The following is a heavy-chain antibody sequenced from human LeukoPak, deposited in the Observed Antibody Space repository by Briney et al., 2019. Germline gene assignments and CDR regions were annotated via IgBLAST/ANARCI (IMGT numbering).Heavy chain of an antibody. CDR3: ARDEGGVRGDNYYFDY. D-gene: IGHD3-10*01. CDR1: GVTFSSYP. J-gene: IGHJ4*02. CDR2: ISYDGSNK. V-gene: IGHV3-30-3*01. Sequence: GGCLRLSCAASGVTFSSYPMHWVCQAPGKGLEWVAVISYDGSNKYYADSVKGRFTISRDNSKNTLYLQMNSLRAEDTAVYYCARDEGGVRGDNYYFDYWGQGTLVTVSS.